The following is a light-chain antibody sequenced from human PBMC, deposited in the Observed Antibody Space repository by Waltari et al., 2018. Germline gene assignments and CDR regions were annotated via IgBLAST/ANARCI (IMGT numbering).Light chain of an antibody. CDR2: LAS. CDR1: ESVLYSSNNKNC. J-gene: IGKJ1*01. V-gene: IGKV4-1*01. CDR3: QQYYAVRRT. Sequence: EIVQTQYPEFMAVPLGERATINYQSRESVLYSSNNKNCVAWYQQRPEQPPELLIHLASNRESGVPDRFSGSWSGTDFTLAISSLQAEDVAVYYCQQYYAVRRTFGQGTKVEV.